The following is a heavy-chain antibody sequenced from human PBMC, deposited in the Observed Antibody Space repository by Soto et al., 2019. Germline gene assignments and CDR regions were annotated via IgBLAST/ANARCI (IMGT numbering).Heavy chain of an antibody. CDR1: GGSISNSRYY. V-gene: IGHV4-39*01. Sequence: SETLSLTCTVSGGSISNSRYYWGWIRQPPGKGLEWIGRIYYSGSTYYNPSLKSRVTISVDTSKNQFSLKLSSVTAADTAVYYCTNSNWFDPWGQGTLVTVSS. CDR3: TNSNWFDP. D-gene: IGHD3-10*01. J-gene: IGHJ5*02. CDR2: IYYSGST.